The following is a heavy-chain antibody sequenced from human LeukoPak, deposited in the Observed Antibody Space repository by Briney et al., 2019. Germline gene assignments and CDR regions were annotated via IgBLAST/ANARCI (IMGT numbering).Heavy chain of an antibody. CDR2: ISYDGSNK. Sequence: GRSLRLSCAASGFTFSSYAMHWVRQVPGKGLEWVAVISYDGSNKYYADSVKGRFTISRDNSKNTLYLQMNSLRAEDTAVYYCAREWELTEFDYWGQGTLVTVSS. CDR3: AREWELTEFDY. V-gene: IGHV3-30-3*01. D-gene: IGHD1-26*01. J-gene: IGHJ4*02. CDR1: GFTFSSYA.